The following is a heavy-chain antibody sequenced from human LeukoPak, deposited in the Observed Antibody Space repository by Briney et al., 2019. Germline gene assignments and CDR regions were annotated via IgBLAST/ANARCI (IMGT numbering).Heavy chain of an antibody. V-gene: IGHV3-74*01. Sequence: PGGSLRLSCAASGFTFSNHWMHWVRQTPEKGLVWVSNISPDGSRTDYADSVKGRFTISRDNAENTLYLQMNSLRAEDAAVYYCARDDWGPTTLNWFDPWGQGTLVTVSS. J-gene: IGHJ5*02. CDR2: ISPDGSRT. CDR1: GFTFSNHW. D-gene: IGHD3-9*01. CDR3: ARDDWGPTTLNWFDP.